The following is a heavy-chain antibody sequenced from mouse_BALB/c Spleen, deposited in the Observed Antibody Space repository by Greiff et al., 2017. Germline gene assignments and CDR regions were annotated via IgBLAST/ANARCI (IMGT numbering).Heavy chain of an antibody. V-gene: IGHV5-6-4*01. J-gene: IGHJ2*01. CDR3: TRAVNWAFDY. Sequence: EVKLMESGGGLVQPGGSLKLSCAASGFTFSSYTMSWVRQTPEKRLEWVATISSGGSYTYYPDSVKGRFTISRDNAKNTLYLQMSSLKSEDTAMYYCTRAVNWAFDYWGQGTTLTVSS. D-gene: IGHD4-1*01. CDR2: ISSGGSYT. CDR1: GFTFSSYT.